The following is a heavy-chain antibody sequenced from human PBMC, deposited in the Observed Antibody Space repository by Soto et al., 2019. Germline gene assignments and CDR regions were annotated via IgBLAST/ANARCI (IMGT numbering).Heavy chain of an antibody. CDR1: GFTFSSYW. V-gene: IGHV3-7*01. CDR2: IKQDGRAK. J-gene: IGHJ4*02. CDR3: ARVRDIAVAGEVY. D-gene: IGHD6-19*01. Sequence: GSLRLSCAASGFTFSSYWLSWVRQAPGKGLEWVANIKQDGRAKYYVDAVKGRFTISRANAKNSLYLQINSLRAEDTAVYYCARVRDIAVAGEVYWGQGTLVTVSS.